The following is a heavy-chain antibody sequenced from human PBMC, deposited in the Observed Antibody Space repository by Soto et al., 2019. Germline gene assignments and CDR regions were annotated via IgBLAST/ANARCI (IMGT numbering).Heavy chain of an antibody. CDR3: VKNLGWFNT. CDR1: GFTFGTTD. J-gene: IGHJ5*02. CDR2: IDGSGGIT. Sequence: QLLQSGGGLVQPGGSLTLSCAASGFTFGTTDMSWVRQAPGEVLEWVSTIDGSGGITYYADSVTGRFTISRDNSRNTVYLQMNGLRCDDMALYYCVKNLGWFNTWGQGALVTVSS. V-gene: IGHV3-23*01. D-gene: IGHD3-16*01.